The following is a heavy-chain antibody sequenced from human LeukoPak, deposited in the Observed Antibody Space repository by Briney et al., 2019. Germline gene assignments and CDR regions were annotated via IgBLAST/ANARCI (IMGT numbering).Heavy chain of an antibody. V-gene: IGHV4-59*08. J-gene: IGHJ6*03. D-gene: IGHD3-3*01. CDR2: IYYSGST. CDR1: GGSISSYY. Sequence: SETLSLTCTVSGGSISSYYWSWIRQPPGKGLEWIGYIYYSGSTNYNPSLKSRVTISVDTSKNQFSLKLSSVTAADTAVYYCARLEWSTIFGVVHYMDVWGKGTTVTVSS. CDR3: ARLEWSTIFGVVHYMDV.